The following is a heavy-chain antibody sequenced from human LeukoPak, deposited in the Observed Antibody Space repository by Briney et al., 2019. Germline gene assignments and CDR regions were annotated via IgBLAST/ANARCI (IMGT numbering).Heavy chain of an antibody. CDR2: IKEDGSIQ. CDR1: GFTFSSYW. Sequence: GGSLRLSCVASGFTFSSYWMTWVRQAPAKGLEWLANIKEDGSIQYYLDSVRGRFTISRDNAKTSVNLQLNSLIADDTAVYYCARDVWTGVAVSDYWGQGTLVTVSS. CDR3: ARDVWTGVAVSDY. D-gene: IGHD6-19*01. V-gene: IGHV3-7*01. J-gene: IGHJ4*02.